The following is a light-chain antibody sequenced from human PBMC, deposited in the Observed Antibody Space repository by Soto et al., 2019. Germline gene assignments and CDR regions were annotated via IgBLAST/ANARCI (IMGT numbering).Light chain of an antibody. CDR2: DAS. CDR3: QKHRSYPVT. Sequence: DIQMTQSPSTLSASVGDRVTITCRASQGIAIWLSWYQQKPGKAPNLIIYDASNLKSWVPSRFSGSGSGTEFTLTISRLEAEEFARYYLQKHRSYPVTFGGGTKVEIK. V-gene: IGKV1-5*01. CDR1: QGIAIW. J-gene: IGKJ4*01.